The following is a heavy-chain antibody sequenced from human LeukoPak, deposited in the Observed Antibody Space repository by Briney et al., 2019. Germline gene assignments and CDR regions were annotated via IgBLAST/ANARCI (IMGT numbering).Heavy chain of an antibody. D-gene: IGHD3-10*01. CDR2: INPNSGGT. CDR3: ARNDYYGSGETGFDY. V-gene: IGHV1-2*02. J-gene: IGHJ4*02. Sequence: ASVKDSCKASGYTFTGYYMHWVRQAPGQGLEWMGWINPNSGGTNYAQKFQGRVTMTRDTSISTAYMELSRLRSDDTAVYYCARNDYYGSGETGFDYWGQGTLVTVSS. CDR1: GYTFTGYY.